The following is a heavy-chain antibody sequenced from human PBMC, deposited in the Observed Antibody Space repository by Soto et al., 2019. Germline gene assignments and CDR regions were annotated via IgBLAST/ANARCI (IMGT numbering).Heavy chain of an antibody. V-gene: IGHV3-30-3*01. J-gene: IGHJ3*02. D-gene: IGHD3-3*01. CDR2: ISYDGSNK. CDR1: GFTFSSYA. Sequence: QVQLVESGGGVVQPGRSLRLSCAASGFTFSSYAMHWVRQAPGKGLEWVAVISYDGSNKYYADSVKGRFTISRDNSKNTLYLQMTSLRAEDTAVYYCAREGRAGFWSGIPTSDAFDIWGQGTMVTVSS. CDR3: AREGRAGFWSGIPTSDAFDI.